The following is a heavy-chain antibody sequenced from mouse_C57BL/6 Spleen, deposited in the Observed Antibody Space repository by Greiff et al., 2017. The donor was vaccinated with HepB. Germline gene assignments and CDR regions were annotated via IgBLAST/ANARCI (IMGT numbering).Heavy chain of an antibody. D-gene: IGHD2-3*01. CDR3: ARADGYYLDY. CDR2: IYPGSGNT. V-gene: IGHV1-66*01. Sequence: QVQLKQSGPELVKPGASVKISCKASGYSFTSYYIHWVKQRPGQGLEWIGWIYPGSGNTKYNEKFKGKATLTADTSSSTAYMQLSSLTSEDSAVYYCARADGYYLDYWGQGTTLTVSS. CDR1: GYSFTSYY. J-gene: IGHJ2*01.